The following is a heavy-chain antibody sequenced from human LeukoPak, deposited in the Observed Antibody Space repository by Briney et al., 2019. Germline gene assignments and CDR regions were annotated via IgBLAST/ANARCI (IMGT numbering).Heavy chain of an antibody. CDR3: ARERGWLPHDAFDI. D-gene: IGHD3-22*01. J-gene: IGHJ3*02. V-gene: IGHV4-39*02. CDR1: GGSISSSSYY. Sequence: PSETLSLTCTVSGGSISSSSYYWGWIRQPPGKRLECIGSIYYSGSTYYNPSLKSRVTISVDTSKNQFSLKLSSVTAADTAVYYCARERGWLPHDAFDIWGQGTMVTVSS. CDR2: IYYSGST.